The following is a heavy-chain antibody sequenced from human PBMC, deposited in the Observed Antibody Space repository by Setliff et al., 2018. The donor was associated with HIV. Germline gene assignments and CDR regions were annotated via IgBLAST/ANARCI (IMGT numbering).Heavy chain of an antibody. V-gene: IGHV4-28*03. D-gene: IGHD3-3*01. CDR2: IYYSGST. CDR3: ARDQSDWFY. Sequence: SETLSLTCAVSGYSISSSNWWGWIRQPPGKGLEWIGYIYYSGSTNYNPSLKSRVTMSVDTSKNQFSLRLNSVTAADTAVYYCARDQSDWFYWGQGTLVTVS. CDR1: GYSISSSNW. J-gene: IGHJ4*02.